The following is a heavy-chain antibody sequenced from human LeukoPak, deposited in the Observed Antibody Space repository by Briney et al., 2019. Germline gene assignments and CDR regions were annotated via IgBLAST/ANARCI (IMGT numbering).Heavy chain of an antibody. D-gene: IGHD5-24*01. CDR3: AKVDPDGYNPFDY. V-gene: IGHV3-30*02. J-gene: IGHJ4*02. CDR1: GFTFSSYG. Sequence: GGSLRLSCAASGFTFSSYGMHWVRQAPGKGLEWVAFIRYDGSNKYYADSVKGRFTISRDNSKNTLYLQMNSLRAEDTAVYYCAKVDPDGYNPFDYWGQGTLVTVSS. CDR2: IRYDGSNK.